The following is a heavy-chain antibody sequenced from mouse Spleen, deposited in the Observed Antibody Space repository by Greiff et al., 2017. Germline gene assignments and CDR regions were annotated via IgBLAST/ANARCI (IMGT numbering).Heavy chain of an antibody. V-gene: IGHV3-6*01. D-gene: IGHD1-1*01. CDR3: ARGSLDY. CDR2: ISYDGSN. J-gene: IGHJ2*01. CDR1: GYSITSGYY. Sequence: EVKLVESGPGLVKPSQSLSLTCSVTGYSITSGYYWNWIRQSPGNKLEWMGYISYDGSNNYNPSLKNRISITRDTSKNQFFLKLNSVTTEDTATYYCARGSLDYWGQGTTLTVSS.